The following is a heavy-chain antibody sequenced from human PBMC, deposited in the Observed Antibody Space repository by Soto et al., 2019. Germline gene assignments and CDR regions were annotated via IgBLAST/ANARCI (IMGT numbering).Heavy chain of an antibody. CDR1: GFTFTSSA. CDR2: IVVGSGNT. V-gene: IGHV1-58*01. Sequence: SVKVSCKASGFTFTSSAVQWVRQARGQRLEWIGWIVVGSGNTSYAQKFQERVTITRDMSTSTAYMELSSLRSEDTAVYYCAAVFYYYDSSGYIPPPYSDYWGQGTLVTVSS. D-gene: IGHD3-22*01. CDR3: AAVFYYYDSSGYIPPPYSDY. J-gene: IGHJ4*02.